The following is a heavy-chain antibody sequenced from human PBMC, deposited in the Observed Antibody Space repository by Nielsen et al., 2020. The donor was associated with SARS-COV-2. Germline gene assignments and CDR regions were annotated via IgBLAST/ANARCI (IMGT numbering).Heavy chain of an antibody. V-gene: IGHV4-59*13. CDR1: GGSISSYY. CDR2: IYYSGST. CDR3: ARGELQYYYYGMDV. Sequence: GSLRLSCTVSGGSISSYYWSWIRQPPGKGLEWIGYIYYSGSTNYNPSLKSRVTISVDTSKNQFSLKLSSVTAADTAVYYCARGELQYYYYGMDVWGQGTTVTVSS. J-gene: IGHJ6*02. D-gene: IGHD1-7*01.